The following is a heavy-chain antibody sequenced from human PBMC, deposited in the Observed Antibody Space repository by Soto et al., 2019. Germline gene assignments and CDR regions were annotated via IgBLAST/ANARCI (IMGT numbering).Heavy chain of an antibody. D-gene: IGHD4-17*01. Sequence: QVHLMQSGAEVKKPGASVKVSCKASGYTFTYYEITWVRQAPGQGLEWMGWISAYSGNTNYAQELQGRLTMTTDTSTNTAYMELRSLRSDDTAVYYCARVVKAGDYGDYGRYYFDYWGHGTLVTVSS. J-gene: IGHJ4*01. V-gene: IGHV1-18*04. CDR2: ISAYSGNT. CDR3: ARVVKAGDYGDYGRYYFDY. CDR1: GYTFTYYE.